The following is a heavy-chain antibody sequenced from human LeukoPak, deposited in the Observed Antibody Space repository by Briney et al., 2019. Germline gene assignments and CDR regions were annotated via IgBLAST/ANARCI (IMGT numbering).Heavy chain of an antibody. CDR2: IYYGGRTYT. D-gene: IGHD1-26*01. CDR3: ARGWIYLERPFDY. J-gene: IGHJ4*02. CDR1: RGSISSNIYY. V-gene: IGHV4-39*01. Sequence: PSETLSLTRTVSRGSISSNIYYWGWIRHPPGKGLEWIGYIYYGGRTYTYYKPSFKSRVTISVDTSKNQFYLNLSYVTATDTAVYYCARGWIYLERPFDYWGQGTLVTVSS.